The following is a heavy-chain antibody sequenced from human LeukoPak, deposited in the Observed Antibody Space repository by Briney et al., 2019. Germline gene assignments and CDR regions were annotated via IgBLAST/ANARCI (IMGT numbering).Heavy chain of an antibody. D-gene: IGHD5-12*01. J-gene: IGHJ4*02. V-gene: IGHV3-21*01. CDR1: GFTFSSYS. CDR2: LSSGNSYI. Sequence: GGSLRLSCAASGFTFSSYSMSWVRQAPGKGLEWVSSLSSGNSYIYYADSVKGRFTISRDNAKDSLYLQMNSLRAEDTAVYYCARVRIVAAIIYYFDYWGQGTLVTVSS. CDR3: ARVRIVAAIIYYFDY.